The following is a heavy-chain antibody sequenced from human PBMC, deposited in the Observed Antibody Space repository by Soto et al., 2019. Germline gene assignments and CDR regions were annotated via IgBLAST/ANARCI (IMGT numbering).Heavy chain of an antibody. V-gene: IGHV4-59*04. D-gene: IGHD4-4*01. CDR1: GGSISSYY. CDR2: IYYSGST. CDR3: ASPSTMREYDYSNYHYYYYGMDV. J-gene: IGHJ6*02. Sequence: SETLSLTCTVSGGSISSYYWSWIRQPPGKGLEWIGYIYYSGSTYYNPSLKSRVTISVDTSKNQFSLKLSSVTAADTAVYYCASPSTMREYDYSNYHYYYYGMDVWGQGTTVTVSS.